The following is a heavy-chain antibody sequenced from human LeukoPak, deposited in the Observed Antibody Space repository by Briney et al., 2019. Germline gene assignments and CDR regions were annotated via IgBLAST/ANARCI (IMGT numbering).Heavy chain of an antibody. J-gene: IGHJ4*02. CDR2: ISYDGSNK. CDR1: GFPFGSYG. D-gene: IGHD4-17*01. V-gene: IGHV3-30*18. CDR3: AKERTDYALDY. Sequence: GRSLRLSCAASGFPFGSYGIHWVRQAPGKGLEWVAVISYDGSNKYYADSVKGRFTISRDNSKNTLSLQMNSLRPEDTAVYYCAKERTDYALDYWGQGTLVTVSS.